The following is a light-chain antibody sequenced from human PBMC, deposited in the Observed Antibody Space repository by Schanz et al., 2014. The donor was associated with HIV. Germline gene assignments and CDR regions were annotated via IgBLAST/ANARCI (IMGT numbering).Light chain of an antibody. Sequence: EIVLTQSPGTLSLSPGERATLSCRASQSVSSSYLAWYQQKPGQAPRLLVYANSFRATGVPDRFSGTGSGTDFTLTISRLEPDDFAVYYCHHYGDSRGTFGGGTEVDI. V-gene: IGKV3-20*01. CDR1: QSVSSSY. CDR2: ANS. J-gene: IGKJ4*02. CDR3: HHYGDSRGT.